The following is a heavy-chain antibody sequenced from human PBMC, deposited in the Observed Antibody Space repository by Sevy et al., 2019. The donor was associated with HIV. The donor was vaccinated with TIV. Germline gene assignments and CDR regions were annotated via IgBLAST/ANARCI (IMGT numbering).Heavy chain of an antibody. Sequence: GGSLRLSCAASGFSFSNYWMQWVRQAPGKGLEWVANIRQDGNEKYYAASVRGRFTISRDNARNSLYLQMNGLRADDTAVYYCARRYFDSWGQGTLVTVYS. CDR3: ARRYFDS. J-gene: IGHJ4*02. V-gene: IGHV3-7*01. CDR2: IRQDGNEK. CDR1: GFSFSNYW.